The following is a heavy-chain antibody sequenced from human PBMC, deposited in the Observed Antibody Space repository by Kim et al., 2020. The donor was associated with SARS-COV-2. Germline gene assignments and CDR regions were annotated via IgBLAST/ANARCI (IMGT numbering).Heavy chain of an antibody. J-gene: IGHJ4*02. CDR3: ASSGGGKYYFDY. V-gene: IGHV3-53*04. Sequence: YYADSVKGRFTISRHNSKNTLYLQMNSLRAEDTAVYYCASSGGGKYYFDYWGQGTLVTVSS. D-gene: IGHD3-16*01.